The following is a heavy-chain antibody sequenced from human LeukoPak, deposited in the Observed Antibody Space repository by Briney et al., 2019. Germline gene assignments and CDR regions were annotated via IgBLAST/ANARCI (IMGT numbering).Heavy chain of an antibody. CDR1: GFTFSSYW. J-gene: IGHJ4*02. Sequence: GGSLRLSCAASGFTFSSYWMSWVRQAPGKGLEWVANIKQDGSEKYYVDSVKGRFTISRDNAKNSLYLQMNSLRAEDTAVYYCARERAPLKYSSGWNQGYYFDYWGQGTLVTVSS. D-gene: IGHD6-19*01. CDR3: ARERAPLKYSSGWNQGYYFDY. V-gene: IGHV3-7*01. CDR2: IKQDGSEK.